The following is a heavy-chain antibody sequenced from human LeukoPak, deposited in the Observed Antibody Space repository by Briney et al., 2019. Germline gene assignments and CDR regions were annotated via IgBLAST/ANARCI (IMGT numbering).Heavy chain of an antibody. V-gene: IGHV3-30*18. Sequence: GGSLRLSCAASGFTLSSYGMHWVRQAPGKGLEWVAVISYDGSNKYYADSVKGRFTISRDNSKNTLYLQMNSLRAEDTAVYYCAKDLGYCSGGSCYNVDYWGQGTLVTVSS. D-gene: IGHD2-15*01. CDR3: AKDLGYCSGGSCYNVDY. CDR1: GFTLSSYG. J-gene: IGHJ4*02. CDR2: ISYDGSNK.